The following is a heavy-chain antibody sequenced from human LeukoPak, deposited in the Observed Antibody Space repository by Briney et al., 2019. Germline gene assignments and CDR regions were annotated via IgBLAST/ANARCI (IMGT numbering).Heavy chain of an antibody. CDR3: ARAWTYYDILTGYLPYYYYGMDV. Sequence: GGSLRLSCAASGFTFSSYGMHWVRQAPGKGLEWVAVIWYDGSNKYYADSVKGRFTISRDNSKNTLYLQMNSLRAEDTAVYYCARAWTYYDILTGYLPYYYYGMDVWGQGTTVTVSS. V-gene: IGHV3-33*01. CDR2: IWYDGSNK. J-gene: IGHJ6*02. CDR1: GFTFSSYG. D-gene: IGHD3-9*01.